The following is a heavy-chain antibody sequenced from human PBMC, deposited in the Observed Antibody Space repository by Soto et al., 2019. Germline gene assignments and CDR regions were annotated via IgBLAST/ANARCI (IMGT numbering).Heavy chain of an antibody. CDR3: ARGMSGYSSYYYYGMDV. J-gene: IGHJ6*02. CDR2: IWYDGSNK. Sequence: QLGGSLRLSCAASGFTFSSYGMHWVRQAPGKGLDWVAVIWYDGSNKYYADSVKGRFTISRDNSKNTLYLQMNSLRAEDTAVYYCARGMSGYSSYYYYGMDVWGQGTTVTVSS. D-gene: IGHD5-18*01. CDR1: GFTFSSYG. V-gene: IGHV3-33*01.